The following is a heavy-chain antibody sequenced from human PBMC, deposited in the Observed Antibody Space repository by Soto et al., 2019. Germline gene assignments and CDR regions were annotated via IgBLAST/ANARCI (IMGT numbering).Heavy chain of an antibody. V-gene: IGHV3-9*01. CDR1: GFTFDDYA. J-gene: IGHJ4*02. Sequence: EVPLVESGGGLVQPGRSLRLSCAASGFTFDDYAMHWVRQAPGKGLEWVSGISWNSGSIGYADSVKGRFTISRDNAKNSLYLQMNSLRAEDTALYYCAKDALYGGNGIDYWGQGTLVTVSS. D-gene: IGHD4-17*01. CDR2: ISWNSGSI. CDR3: AKDALYGGNGIDY.